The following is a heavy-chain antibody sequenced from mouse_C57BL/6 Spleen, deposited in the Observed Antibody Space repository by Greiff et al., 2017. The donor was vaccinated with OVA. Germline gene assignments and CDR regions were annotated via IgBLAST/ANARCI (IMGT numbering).Heavy chain of an antibody. CDR1: GYTFTSYW. CDR3: ASGLYWFAY. CDR2: IDPSDSET. D-gene: IGHD2-12*01. V-gene: IGHV1-52*01. J-gene: IGHJ3*01. Sequence: QVHVKQPGAELVRPGSSVKLSCKASGYTFTSYWMHWVKQRPIQGLEWIGNIDPSDSETHYNQKFKDKATLTVDKSSSTAYMQLSSLTSEDSAVYYCASGLYWFAYWGQGTLVTVSA.